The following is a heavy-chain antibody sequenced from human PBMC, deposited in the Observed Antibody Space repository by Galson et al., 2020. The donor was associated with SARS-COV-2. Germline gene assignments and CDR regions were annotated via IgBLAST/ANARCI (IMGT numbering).Heavy chain of an antibody. J-gene: IGHJ4*02. D-gene: IGHD2-21*02. Sequence: GESLKISCKGSGYRFSSYWISWVRQMPGKGLEWMGRIDPSDSYGTFSPSFQGRVTISIDKSISTAYLQWSSLKASDTAIYYCARVPCDGDCYWDDNYYFDYWGQGTLVTVSS. CDR1: GYRFSSYW. CDR2: IDPSDSYG. CDR3: ARVPCDGDCYWDDNYYFDY. V-gene: IGHV5-10-1*01.